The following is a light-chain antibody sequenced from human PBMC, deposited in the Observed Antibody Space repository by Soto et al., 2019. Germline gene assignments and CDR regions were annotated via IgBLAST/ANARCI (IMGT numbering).Light chain of an antibody. Sequence: DIQMTQSPSTLSASGGDRVTITCRASQSIDRWLAWYQQKSGKAPKLLIYKASSLESGVPSRFSGSGSVTEFTFTISSLQPDDFATYYCHQYKSYSWTFGQGTKVEIK. J-gene: IGKJ1*01. CDR3: HQYKSYSWT. CDR1: QSIDRW. V-gene: IGKV1-5*03. CDR2: KAS.